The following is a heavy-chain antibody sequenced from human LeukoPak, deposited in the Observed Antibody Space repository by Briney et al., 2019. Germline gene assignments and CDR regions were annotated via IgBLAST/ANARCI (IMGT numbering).Heavy chain of an antibody. CDR1: GGSISSGDYY. J-gene: IGHJ4*02. V-gene: IGHV4-30-4*01. CDR3: ARAVFSSYYSVIWWGPTEICYFDY. Sequence: PSETLSLTCTVSGGSISSGDYYWSWIRQPPGKGLEWIGYIYYSGSTYYNPSLKSRVTISVDTSKNQFSLKLSSVTAADTAVYYCARAVFSSYYSVIWWGPTEICYFDYWGQGTLVTVSS. D-gene: IGHD3-10*01. CDR2: IYYSGST.